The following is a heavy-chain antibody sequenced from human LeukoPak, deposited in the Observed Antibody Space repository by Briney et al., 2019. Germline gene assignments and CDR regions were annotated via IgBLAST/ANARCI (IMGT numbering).Heavy chain of an antibody. CDR1: GFTFSSYT. J-gene: IGHJ4*02. CDR2: VSGSGDST. V-gene: IGHV3-23*01. D-gene: IGHD1-20*01. CDR3: ARRYNSYYFDY. Sequence: GGSLRLSCAASGFTFSSYTMRWVRQAPGKGLEWVSSVSGSGDSTYADSVRGRFTVSRDNSKNTVYLQMNSLRAEDTAVYFCARRYNSYYFDYWGQGTLVTVSS.